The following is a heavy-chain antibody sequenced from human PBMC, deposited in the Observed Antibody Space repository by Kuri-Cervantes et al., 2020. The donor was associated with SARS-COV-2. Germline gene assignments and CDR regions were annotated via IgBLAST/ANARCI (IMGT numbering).Heavy chain of an antibody. CDR2: ISYDGSNK. CDR3: AREGVVVASGAFDI. CDR1: GFTFSSYA. V-gene: IGHV3-30-3*01. J-gene: IGHJ3*02. Sequence: LSLTCAASGFTFSSYAMHWVRQAPGKGLEWVAVISYDGSNKYYADSVKGRFTISRDNSKNTLYLQMNSLRAEDTAVYYCAREGVVVASGAFDIWGQGTMVTVSS. D-gene: IGHD2-15*01.